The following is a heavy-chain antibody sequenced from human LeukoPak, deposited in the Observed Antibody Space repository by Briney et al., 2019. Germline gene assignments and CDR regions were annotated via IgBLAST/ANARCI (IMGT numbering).Heavy chain of an antibody. CDR2: IYYSGST. J-gene: IGHJ4*02. CDR3: ARGDPGYDSSGYFDY. D-gene: IGHD3-22*01. V-gene: IGHV4-31*03. CDR1: GGSISSGGYY. Sequence: SETLSLTCTVSGGSISSGGYYWSWIRQHPGKGLEWNGYIYYSGSTYYNPSLKSRVTISVDTSRNQFSLKLSSVTAADTAVYYCARGDPGYDSSGYFDYWGQGTLVTVSS.